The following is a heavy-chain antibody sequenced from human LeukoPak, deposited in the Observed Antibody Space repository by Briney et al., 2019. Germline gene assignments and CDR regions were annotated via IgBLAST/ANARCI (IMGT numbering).Heavy chain of an antibody. V-gene: IGHV3-48*04. CDR1: GFTFSSYI. Sequence: GGSLRLSCAVSGFTFSSYIMNWVRQAPGKGLEWGSYISSSSSTIYYADSVKGRFTISRDNAKNSLYLQMNSLRAEDTAVYYCARGRYCSGTSCYFDYWGQGTLVTVSS. CDR2: ISSSSSTI. CDR3: ARGRYCSGTSCYFDY. D-gene: IGHD2-2*01. J-gene: IGHJ4*02.